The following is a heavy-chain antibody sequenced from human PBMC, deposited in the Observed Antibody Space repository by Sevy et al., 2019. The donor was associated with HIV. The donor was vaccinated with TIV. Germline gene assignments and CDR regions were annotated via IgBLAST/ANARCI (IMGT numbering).Heavy chain of an antibody. Sequence: GGSLRLSCGASGFTLGSYWMHWVRQVPGKGLEWVSRISDDGRSTTYADSVRGRFTISRDNAKNTLYLQMNGLRADDTAVYYCARDSVTVSGIVLYALDIWGQGTMVTVSS. CDR3: ARDSVTVSGIVLYALDI. CDR1: GFTLGSYW. V-gene: IGHV3-74*01. J-gene: IGHJ3*02. D-gene: IGHD3-3*01. CDR2: ISDDGRST.